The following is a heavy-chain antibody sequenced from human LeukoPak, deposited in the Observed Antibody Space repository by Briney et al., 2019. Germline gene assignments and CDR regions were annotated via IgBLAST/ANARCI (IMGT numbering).Heavy chain of an antibody. J-gene: IGHJ4*02. CDR2: INHSGST. D-gene: IGHD3-10*01. CDR1: GGSFSGYY. CDR3: ARGRITMVRGGHTRSYRKRASVDY. V-gene: IGHV4-34*01. Sequence: SETLSLTCAVYGGSFSGYYWSWIRQPPGKGLEWIGEINHSGSTNYNPSLKSRVTISVDTSKYQFSLKLSSVTAADTAVYYCARGRITMVRGGHTRSYRKRASVDYWGQGTLVTVSS.